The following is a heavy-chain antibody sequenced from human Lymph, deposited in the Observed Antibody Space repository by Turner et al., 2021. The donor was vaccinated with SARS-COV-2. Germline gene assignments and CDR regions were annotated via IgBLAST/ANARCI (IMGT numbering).Heavy chain of an antibody. V-gene: IGHV3-15*01. CDR3: TTGKLRGHYSSGWHQWEGGSDY. D-gene: IGHD6-19*01. Sequence: EVQLVESGGGLVKPGESLRLSCAASGFTFSNAWMSWVRQAPGKGLEWVGRIKRKTDGGTTDYAAPVKGRFTISRDDSKNTLYLQMNSLKTEDTAVYYCTTGKLRGHYSSGWHQWEGGSDYWGQGTLVTVSS. CDR1: GFTFSNAW. CDR2: IKRKTDGGTT. J-gene: IGHJ4*02.